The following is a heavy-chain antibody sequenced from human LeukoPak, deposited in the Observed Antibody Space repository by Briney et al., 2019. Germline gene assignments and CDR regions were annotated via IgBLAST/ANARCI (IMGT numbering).Heavy chain of an antibody. Sequence: TGGSLRLSCAASGFTFSSYGMSWVRQAPGKGLEWVSTITGSGCSTYYADSVKGRFTISRDNSKNTLYLQMNSLRAEDTAVYYCAKESGYDNYYYYYMDVWGRGTTITVSS. CDR1: GFTFSSYG. D-gene: IGHD5-12*01. V-gene: IGHV3-23*01. CDR3: AKESGYDNYYYYYMDV. J-gene: IGHJ6*03. CDR2: ITGSGCST.